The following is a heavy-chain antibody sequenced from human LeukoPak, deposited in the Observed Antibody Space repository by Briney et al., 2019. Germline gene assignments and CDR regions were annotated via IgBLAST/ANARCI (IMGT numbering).Heavy chain of an antibody. CDR3: ARSGLDGDWFDP. V-gene: IGHV4-34*01. D-gene: IGHD3-10*01. CDR1: GGSFSGYY. J-gene: IGHJ5*02. Sequence: SETLSLTCAVYGGSFSGYYWSWIRQPPGKGLEWIGEINHSGSTNYNPSLKSRVTISVDTSKNQFSLKLSSVTAADTAVYYCARSGLDGDWFDPWGQGTLVTVSS. CDR2: INHSGST.